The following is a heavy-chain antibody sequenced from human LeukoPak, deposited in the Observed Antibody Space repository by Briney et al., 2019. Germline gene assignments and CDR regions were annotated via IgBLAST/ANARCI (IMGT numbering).Heavy chain of an antibody. V-gene: IGHV4-39*07. Sequence: SETLSLTCTVSGGSISSSSYYWGWIRQPPGKGLEWIGSIYYSGSTYYNPSLKSRVTISVDTSKNQFSLKLSSVTAADTAVYYCARTDYYDSSGYYHPFDYWGQGTLVTVSS. D-gene: IGHD3-22*01. J-gene: IGHJ4*02. CDR2: IYYSGST. CDR1: GGSISSSSYY. CDR3: ARTDYYDSSGYYHPFDY.